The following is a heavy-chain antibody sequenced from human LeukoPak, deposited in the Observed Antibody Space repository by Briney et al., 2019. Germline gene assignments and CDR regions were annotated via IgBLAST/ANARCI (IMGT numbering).Heavy chain of an antibody. CDR1: GFTFSSYA. V-gene: IGHV4-34*01. Sequence: GSLRLSCAASGFTFSSYAMSWVRQAPGKGLEWIGEINHSGSTNYNPSLKSRVTISVDTSKNQFSLKLSSVTAADTAVYYCARGDYSKSWFDPWGQGTLVTVSS. J-gene: IGHJ5*02. D-gene: IGHD4-11*01. CDR3: ARGDYSKSWFDP. CDR2: INHSGST.